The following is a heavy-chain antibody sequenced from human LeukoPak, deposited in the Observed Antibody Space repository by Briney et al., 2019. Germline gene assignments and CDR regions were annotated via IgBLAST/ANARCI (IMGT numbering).Heavy chain of an antibody. CDR2: INPSGGST. D-gene: IGHD3-9*01. Sequence: ASVKVSCKASGYTFTSYYMHWVRQAPGQGLEWMGIINPSGGSTSYAQKFQGRVTMTRDTSISTAYMELSRLRSDDTAVYYCARASFDWLSYYYYMDVWGKGTTVTVSS. J-gene: IGHJ6*03. CDR1: GYTFTSYY. CDR3: ARASFDWLSYYYYMDV. V-gene: IGHV1-46*01.